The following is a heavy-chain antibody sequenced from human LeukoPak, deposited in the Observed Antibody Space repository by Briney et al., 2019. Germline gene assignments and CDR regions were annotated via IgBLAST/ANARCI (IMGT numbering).Heavy chain of an antibody. CDR3: ARGLEWTTTVNWFDP. D-gene: IGHD4-17*01. V-gene: IGHV1-8*01. CDR2: MNPNSGNT. J-gene: IGHJ5*02. Sequence: ASVKVSCKASGYTFTSYDINWVRQATGQGLEWMGWMNPNSGNTGYAQKFQGRVTMTRNTSISTAYMELSSLRSEDTAVYYCARGLEWTTTVNWFDPWGQGTLVTVSS. CDR1: GYTFTSYD.